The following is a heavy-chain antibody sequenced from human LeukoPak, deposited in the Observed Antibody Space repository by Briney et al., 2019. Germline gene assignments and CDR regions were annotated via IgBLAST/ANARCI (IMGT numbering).Heavy chain of an antibody. J-gene: IGHJ4*02. CDR3: ARDGYSGYGVGLFETRYYFDY. CDR2: INPSGGST. D-gene: IGHD5-12*01. V-gene: IGHV1-46*01. Sequence: ASVKVSCKASGYTFTSYYMHRVRQAPGQGLEWMGVINPSGGSTSYAQRFQGRVTMTRDTSTSTVYMALSSLRSEDTAVYYCARDGYSGYGVGLFETRYYFDYWGQGTLVTVSS. CDR1: GYTFTSYY.